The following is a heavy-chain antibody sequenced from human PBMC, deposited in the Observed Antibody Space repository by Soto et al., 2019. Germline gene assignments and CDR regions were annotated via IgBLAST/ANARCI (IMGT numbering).Heavy chain of an antibody. CDR2: IIPILGIA. J-gene: IGHJ4*02. V-gene: IGHV1-69*08. CDR1: GGTFSSYT. Sequence: QVQLVQSGAEVKKPGSSVKVSCKASGGTFSSYTISWVRQAPGQGLEWMGRIIPILGIANYAQKFQGRVTTPPDKSTTTAYMELSSLRSEDTAVYYCAREGGDWRYYFDYWGQGTLVTVSS. D-gene: IGHD1-1*01. CDR3: AREGGDWRYYFDY.